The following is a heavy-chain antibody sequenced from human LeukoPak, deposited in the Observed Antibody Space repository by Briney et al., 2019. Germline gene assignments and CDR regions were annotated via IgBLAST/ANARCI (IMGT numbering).Heavy chain of an antibody. CDR2: IYYSGST. CDR3: ARGIHYYYYMDV. CDR1: GGSISSSSYY. V-gene: IGHV4-39*07. Sequence: SETLSLTCTVSGGSISSSSYYWGWIRQPPGKGLEWIGSIYYSGSTNYNPSLKSRVTISVDTSKNQFSLKLSSVTAADTAVYYCARGIHYYYYMDVWGKGTTVTISS. J-gene: IGHJ6*03.